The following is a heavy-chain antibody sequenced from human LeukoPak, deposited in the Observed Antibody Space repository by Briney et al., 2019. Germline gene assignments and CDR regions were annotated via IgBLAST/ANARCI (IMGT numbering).Heavy chain of an antibody. CDR1: GFTFSTYA. J-gene: IGHJ4*02. V-gene: IGHV3-23*01. Sequence: PGGSLRLSCAASGFTFSTYAMSWVRRAPGKGLEWVSLISGSGGSTYYADSVKGRFTISRDKFKNTLYLQMNSLRAEDTAVYYCAKDVRVGEYYGSGSYFDFWGQGTLVTVSS. CDR2: ISGSGGST. D-gene: IGHD3-10*01. CDR3: AKDVRVGEYYGSGSYFDF.